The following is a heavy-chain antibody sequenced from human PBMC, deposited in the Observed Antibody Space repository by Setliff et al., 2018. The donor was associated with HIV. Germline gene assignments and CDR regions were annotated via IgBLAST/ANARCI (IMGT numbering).Heavy chain of an antibody. CDR2: IYYAGNT. Sequence: PSETLSLTCTVSGASVSTTDYYWGWVRQSPRAGLEWIADIYYAGNTYYNPSLKSRATISIDTSRNQFSLKVTSPTAADTAVYYCARHSRTAVPTIDYWG. CDR3: ARHSRTAVPTIDY. D-gene: IGHD4-17*01. J-gene: IGHJ4*01. CDR1: GASVSTTDYY. V-gene: IGHV4-39*01.